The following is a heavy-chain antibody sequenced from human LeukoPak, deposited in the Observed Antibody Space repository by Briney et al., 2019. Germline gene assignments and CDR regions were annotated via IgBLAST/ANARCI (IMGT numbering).Heavy chain of an antibody. CDR3: TTEGTAMGTPEFDP. CDR1: GFTFSNAW. D-gene: IGHD5-18*01. J-gene: IGHJ5*02. CDR2: IKSKTDGGTT. V-gene: IGHV3-15*01. Sequence: PGGSLRLSCAASGFTFSNAWMSWVRQAPGKGLEWVGRIKSKTDGGTTDYAAPVKGRFTISRDDSKNTLYLQMNSLKTEDTAVYYCTTEGTAMGTPEFDPWGQGTLVTVSS.